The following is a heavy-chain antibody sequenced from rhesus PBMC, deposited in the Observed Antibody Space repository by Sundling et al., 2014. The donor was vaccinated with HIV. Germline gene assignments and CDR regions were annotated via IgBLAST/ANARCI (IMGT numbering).Heavy chain of an antibody. CDR2: IYSKSEST. V-gene: IGHV4S13*01. Sequence: QVQLQESGPGLVKPSETLSLTCAVSGGSISGDYYWSWIRQPPGKGLEWIGGIYSKSESTNYNPSLKSRVIISKDTSKNQFSLKLSSVTAADTAVYYCARVTGTRLKYYFDYWGQGLLVTVSS. J-gene: IGHJ4*01. D-gene: IGHD1-26*01. CDR1: GGSISGDYY. CDR3: ARVTGTRLKYYFDY.